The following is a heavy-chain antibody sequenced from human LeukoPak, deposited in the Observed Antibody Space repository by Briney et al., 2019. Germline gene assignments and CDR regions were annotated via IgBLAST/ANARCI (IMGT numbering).Heavy chain of an antibody. V-gene: IGHV4-59*01. CDR1: GGSISSDH. CDR3: ARKNDFDI. CDR2: IYYSGRT. Sequence: PSETLSLTCTVSGGSISSDHWNWLRQPPGKGLEGIGCIYYSGRTYYNPSLKSRVSISVDMSKSQFSLRLTSVTAADTAVYYCARKNDFDIWGQGTLVTVSS. D-gene: IGHD2/OR15-2a*01. J-gene: IGHJ3*02.